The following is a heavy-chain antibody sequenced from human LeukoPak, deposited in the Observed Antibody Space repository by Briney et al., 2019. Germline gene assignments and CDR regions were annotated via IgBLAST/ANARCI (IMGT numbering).Heavy chain of an antibody. Sequence: GGSLRLSCAASGFTFSSYDMHWVRQATGKGLEWVSVIGTAGDTYYAGSVKGRFTISRENAKNSLYLQMNSLTAGDTAVYYCSRVGTSGWPNYFDSWGQGTLVTVSS. J-gene: IGHJ4*02. CDR3: SRVGTSGWPNYFDS. CDR2: IGTAGDT. V-gene: IGHV3-13*04. D-gene: IGHD6-19*01. CDR1: GFTFSSYD.